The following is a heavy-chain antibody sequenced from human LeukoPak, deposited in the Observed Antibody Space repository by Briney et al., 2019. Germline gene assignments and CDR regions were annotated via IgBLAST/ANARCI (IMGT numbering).Heavy chain of an antibody. D-gene: IGHD3-3*01. CDR1: GGTFSSYA. CDR3: ARVTITIFGVVIPLYGMDV. CDR2: IIPIFGTA. V-gene: IGHV1-69*13. Sequence: ASVKVSCKASGGTFSSYAISWVRQAPGQGLEWMGGIIPIFGTANYAQKFQGRVTITADESTSTAYMELSSLRSEDTAVYYCARVTITIFGVVIPLYGMDVWGQGTTVTVSS. J-gene: IGHJ6*02.